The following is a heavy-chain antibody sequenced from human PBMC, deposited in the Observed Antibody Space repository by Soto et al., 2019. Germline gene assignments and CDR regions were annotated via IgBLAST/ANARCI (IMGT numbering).Heavy chain of an antibody. D-gene: IGHD3-10*01. CDR1: GYNFTSYY. CDR3: ARGRRRFGESGY. J-gene: IGHJ4*02. Sequence: ASVKVSCKASGYNFTSYYMHWVRQAPGQGLEWMGIIDPSGGSTSYAQKFQGRVSMTRDTSTSTVYMDLSSLRSEDTAVYYCARGRRRFGESGYWGQGTLVTVSS. CDR2: IDPSGGST. V-gene: IGHV1-46*01.